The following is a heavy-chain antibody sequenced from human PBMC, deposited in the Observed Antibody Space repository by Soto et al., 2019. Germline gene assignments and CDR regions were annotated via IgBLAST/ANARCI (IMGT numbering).Heavy chain of an antibody. CDR1: GGTFSNGA. Sequence: QVQLVQSGAEVKRPGSSVKVSCKISGGTFSNGAFSWVRQAPGQGLEWMGGIIPLFGTPSYAQKFQGRVTVTADESSSTVYMELSRLTSEDTAIYYCANERVGEMATGVYFDYWGQGTLVSVSS. CDR3: ANERVGEMATGVYFDY. CDR2: IIPLFGTP. D-gene: IGHD3-10*01. V-gene: IGHV1-69*01. J-gene: IGHJ4*02.